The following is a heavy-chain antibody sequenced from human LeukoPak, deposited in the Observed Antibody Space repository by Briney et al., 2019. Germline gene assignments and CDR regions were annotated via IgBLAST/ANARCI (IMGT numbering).Heavy chain of an antibody. CDR3: AKDMRGGYSYLYYFDY. J-gene: IGHJ4*02. Sequence: PGGSLRLSCAASGFTFSDYWMSWVRQAPGKGLEWVANIKKDGSDKYYVDSVKGRFTVSRDNAKNSLYLQMNSLRAEDTAVYYCAKDMRGGYSYLYYFDYWGQGTLVTVSS. CDR2: IKKDGSDK. CDR1: GFTFSDYW. V-gene: IGHV3-7*01. D-gene: IGHD5-18*01.